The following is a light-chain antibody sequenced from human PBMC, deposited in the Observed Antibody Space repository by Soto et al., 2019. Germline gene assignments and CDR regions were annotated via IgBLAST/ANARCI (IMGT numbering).Light chain of an antibody. CDR3: MQALQTPLT. Sequence: PLSLPVNLGQPASLSCRSSQGLVYSDGNTYLDWYLQKPGQSPQLLIYLGSNRASGVPDRFSGSGSGTDFTLKISRVEAEDVGVYYCMQALQTPLTFGGGTKVDI. J-gene: IGKJ4*01. V-gene: IGKV2-28*01. CDR1: QGLVYSDGNTY. CDR2: LGS.